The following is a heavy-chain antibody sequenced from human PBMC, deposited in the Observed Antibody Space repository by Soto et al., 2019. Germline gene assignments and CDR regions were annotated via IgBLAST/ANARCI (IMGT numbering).Heavy chain of an antibody. CDR1: GFTFSSYG. Sequence: QVQLVESGGGVVQPGRSLRLSCAASGFTFSSYGMHWVRQAPGKGLEWVAVISYDGSNKYYADSVKGRFTISRDNSKNTLYLQMNSLRAEDTAVYYCAVLERPNFDYWGQGTLVTVSS. D-gene: IGHD1-1*01. CDR2: ISYDGSNK. V-gene: IGHV3-30*03. J-gene: IGHJ4*02. CDR3: AVLERPNFDY.